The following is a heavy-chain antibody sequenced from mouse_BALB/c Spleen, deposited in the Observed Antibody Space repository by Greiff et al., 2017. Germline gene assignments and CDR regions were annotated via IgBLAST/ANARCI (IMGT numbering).Heavy chain of an antibody. J-gene: IGHJ2*01. V-gene: IGHV2-4-1*01. CDR2: IWRGGST. D-gene: IGHD1-1*02. CDR3: ARGKNLGGLDY. CDR1: GFSLTSYG. Sequence: QVQLQQSGPGLVQPSPSLSITCTVSGFSLTSYGVHWVRQSPGKGLEWLGVIWRGGSTDYNAAFISRLSISKDNSTSQVFFKMNSLQAEDTAIYYCARGKNLGGLDYWGQGTTLTVSA.